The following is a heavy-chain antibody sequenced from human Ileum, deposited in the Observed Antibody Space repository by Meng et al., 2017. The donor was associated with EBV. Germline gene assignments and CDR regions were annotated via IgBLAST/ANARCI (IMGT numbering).Heavy chain of an antibody. CDR1: EDLITNHNW. CDR2: ISHRGSS. CDR3: LRGSGGSV. J-gene: IGHJ1*01. V-gene: IGHV4-4*02. Sequence: VQLRESGPALVTPSKPRSPTCSVPEDLITNHNWWAWARHPPGKGREWIGEISHRGSSAYNPSLKSRVSMSIDKSKNQFSLKLTSVTAADTAVYHCLRGSGGSVWGQGTLVTVSS. D-gene: IGHD3-10*01.